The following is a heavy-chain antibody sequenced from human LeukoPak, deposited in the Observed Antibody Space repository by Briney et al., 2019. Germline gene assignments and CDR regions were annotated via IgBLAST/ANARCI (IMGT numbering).Heavy chain of an antibody. V-gene: IGHV3-30*02. CDR2: IRFDGSNK. D-gene: IGHD1-26*01. CDR1: GFTFSSYG. Sequence: GGSLRLSCAASGFTFSSYGMHWVRQAPGKGLEWVAFIRFDGSNKYYADSVKGQFTISRDNSKNTLYLQMNSLRAEDTAVYYCAKDRRVGATTALDYWGQGTLVTVSS. CDR3: AKDRRVGATTALDY. J-gene: IGHJ4*02.